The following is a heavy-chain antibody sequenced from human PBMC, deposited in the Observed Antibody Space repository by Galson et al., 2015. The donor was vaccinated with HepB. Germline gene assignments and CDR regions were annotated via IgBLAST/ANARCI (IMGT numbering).Heavy chain of an antibody. CDR1: GYTFTSYD. V-gene: IGHV1-8*01. Sequence: SVKVSCKASGYTFTSYDINWVRQATGRGLEWMGWMNPNSGNTGYAQKFQGRVTMTRNTSISTAYMELSSLRSEDTAVYYCTTVVSYYGDYGSDWGQGTLVTVSS. J-gene: IGHJ4*02. D-gene: IGHD4-17*01. CDR3: TTVVSYYGDYGSD. CDR2: MNPNSGNT.